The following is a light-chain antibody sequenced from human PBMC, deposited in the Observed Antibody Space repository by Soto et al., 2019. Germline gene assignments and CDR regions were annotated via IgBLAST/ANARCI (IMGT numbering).Light chain of an antibody. CDR3: HQYYSYPRP. CDR2: AAS. V-gene: IGKV1-8*01. Sequence: AIRMTQSPSSLSASTGDRVTITCRASQGISSYLAWYQQKPGKAPKLLIYAASTLQSGVPSRFSGSGSGTDFTLTISCLQSEDFATYYCHQYYSYPRPFGPGTKVDIK. J-gene: IGKJ3*01. CDR1: QGISSY.